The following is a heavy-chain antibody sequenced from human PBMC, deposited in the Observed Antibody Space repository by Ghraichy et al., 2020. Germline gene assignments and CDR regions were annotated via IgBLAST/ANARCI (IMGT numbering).Heavy chain of an antibody. CDR2: ISSGSSTI. CDR1: GFTFSDYY. D-gene: IGHD5-18*01. J-gene: IGHJ2*01. Sequence: GGSLRLSCAASGFTFSDYYMSWIRQAPGKGLEWVSYISSGSSTIYYADSVKGRFTISRDNAKNSLYLQMNSLRAEDTAVYYCARDSPRDTAIYWYFDLWGRGTLVTVSS. V-gene: IGHV3-11*01. CDR3: ARDSPRDTAIYWYFDL.